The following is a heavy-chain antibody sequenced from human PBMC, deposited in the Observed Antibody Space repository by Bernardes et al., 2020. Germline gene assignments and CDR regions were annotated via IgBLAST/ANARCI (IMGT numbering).Heavy chain of an antibody. CDR3: AKGVTVTTWGGAFDI. V-gene: IGHV3-23*01. Sequence: GGSLRLSRAASGFTFSSCAMNWVRQAPGKGLEWVSVITGDGIDTDYADSVKGRFTISRDNSKNTLYLQMNSLRAEDTAVYYCAKGVTVTTWGGAFDIWGQGTTVTVSS. D-gene: IGHD4-17*01. CDR1: GFTFSSCA. J-gene: IGHJ3*02. CDR2: ITGDGIDT.